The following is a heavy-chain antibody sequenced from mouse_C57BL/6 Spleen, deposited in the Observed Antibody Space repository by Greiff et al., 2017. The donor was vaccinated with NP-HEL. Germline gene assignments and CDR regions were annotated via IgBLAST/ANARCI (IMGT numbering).Heavy chain of an antibody. CDR1: GYTFTSYW. V-gene: IGHV1-64*01. Sequence: VQLQQPGAELVKPGASVKLSCKASGYTFTSYWMHWVKQRPGQGLEWIGMIHPNSGSTNYNEKFKSKATLTVDKSSSTAYMQLSSLTSEDSAVYYCVTTVVATYYFDYWGQGTTLTVSS. CDR3: VTTVVATYYFDY. CDR2: IHPNSGST. D-gene: IGHD1-1*01. J-gene: IGHJ2*01.